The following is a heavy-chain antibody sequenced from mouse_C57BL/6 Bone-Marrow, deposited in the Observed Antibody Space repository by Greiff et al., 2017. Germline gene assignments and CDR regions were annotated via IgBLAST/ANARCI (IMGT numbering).Heavy chain of an antibody. Sequence: QVQLKQPGAELVKPGASVKMSCKASGYTFTSYWITWVKQRPGQGLEWIGDIYPGSGSTNYNEKFKSKATLTVDPSSSTAYMQLSSLTSEYSAVYYCASPYYSNYWYFDVWGTGTTVTVSA. CDR3: ASPYYSNYWYFDV. CDR2: IYPGSGST. J-gene: IGHJ1*03. D-gene: IGHD2-5*01. V-gene: IGHV1-55*01. CDR1: GYTFTSYW.